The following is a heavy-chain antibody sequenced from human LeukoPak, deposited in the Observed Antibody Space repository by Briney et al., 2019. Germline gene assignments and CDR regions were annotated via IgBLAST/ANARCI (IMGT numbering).Heavy chain of an antibody. J-gene: IGHJ4*02. CDR3: ANDLSYSGAPPL. Sequence: GGSLRLSCAASGFTFSSYGMHWVRQAPGKGLEWVAFIRYDGSNKYYADSVKGRFTISRDNSKNTLYLQMNSLRAEDMAVYYCANDLSYSGAPPLWGQGTVVTVSS. V-gene: IGHV3-30*02. D-gene: IGHD1-26*01. CDR2: IRYDGSNK. CDR1: GFTFSSYG.